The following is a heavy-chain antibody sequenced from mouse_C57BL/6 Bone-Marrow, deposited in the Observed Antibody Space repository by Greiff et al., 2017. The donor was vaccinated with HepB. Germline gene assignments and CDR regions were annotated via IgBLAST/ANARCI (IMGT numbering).Heavy chain of an antibody. Sequence: EVKLVESGEGLVKPGGSLKLSCAASGFTFSSYAMSWVRQTPEKRLEWVAYISSGGDYIYYADTVKGRFTISRDNARNTLYLQMSSLKSDDTAMYYCTRLLTAWFAYWGQGTLVTVSA. CDR3: TRLLTAWFAY. D-gene: IGHD2-13*01. J-gene: IGHJ3*01. CDR1: GFTFSSYA. V-gene: IGHV5-9-1*02. CDR2: ISSGGDYI.